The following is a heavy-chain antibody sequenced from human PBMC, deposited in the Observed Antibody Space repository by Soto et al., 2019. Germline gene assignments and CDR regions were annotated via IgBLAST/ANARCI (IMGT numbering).Heavy chain of an antibody. J-gene: IGHJ6*03. CDR1: GFTFSSYG. CDR3: ARVRHPYCSSTSCYDMDV. CDR2: IWYDGSNK. Sequence: GGSLRLSCAASGFTFSSYGMHWVRQAPGKGLEWVAVIWYDGSNKYYADSVKGRFTISRDNSKNTLYLQMNSLRAEDTDVYYCARVRHPYCSSTSCYDMDVWGKGTTVTVSS. D-gene: IGHD2-2*01. V-gene: IGHV3-33*01.